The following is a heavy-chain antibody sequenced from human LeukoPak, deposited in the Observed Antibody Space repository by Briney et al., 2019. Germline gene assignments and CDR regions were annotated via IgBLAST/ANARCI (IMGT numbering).Heavy chain of an antibody. CDR2: ISSSGSTI. Sequence: GGSLRLSCAASGFTFSSYEMNWVRQAPGKGLEWVSYISSSGSTIYYADSVKGRFTISRDNAKNSLYLQMTSLRAEDTAVYYCAGGRPTVRGVTTRNKYWGQGTLVTVSS. CDR1: GFTFSSYE. J-gene: IGHJ4*02. CDR3: AGGRPTVRGVTTRNKY. V-gene: IGHV3-48*03. D-gene: IGHD3-10*02.